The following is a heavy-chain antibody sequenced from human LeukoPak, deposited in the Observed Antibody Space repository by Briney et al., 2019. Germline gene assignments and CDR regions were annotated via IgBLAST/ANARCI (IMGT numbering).Heavy chain of an antibody. CDR1: GGSFSGYY. J-gene: IGHJ5*02. Sequence: SETLSLTCAVYGGSFSGYYWSWIRQPPGKGLEWIGEINDSGSTNYNPSLKSRVTISVDTSKNQFSLKLSSVTAADTAVYHWARLQYYYESSDHNWFDPWGQGTLVTVSS. CDR2: INDSGST. CDR3: ARLQYYYESSDHNWFDP. D-gene: IGHD3-22*01. V-gene: IGHV4-34*01.